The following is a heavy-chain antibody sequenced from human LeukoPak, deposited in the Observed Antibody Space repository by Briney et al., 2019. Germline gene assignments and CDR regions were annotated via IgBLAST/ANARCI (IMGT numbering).Heavy chain of an antibody. Sequence: KPSETLSLTCTVSGGSISSYYWSWIRQPPGKGLEWIGYIYYSGSTIHNPSLKSRVTISVDRSKNQFSLKLSSVTAADTAVYYCARGVSGYSPLGYFDYWGQGTLVTVSS. CDR1: GGSISSYY. D-gene: IGHD3-22*01. CDR3: ARGVSGYSPLGYFDY. V-gene: IGHV4-59*12. CDR2: IYYSGST. J-gene: IGHJ4*02.